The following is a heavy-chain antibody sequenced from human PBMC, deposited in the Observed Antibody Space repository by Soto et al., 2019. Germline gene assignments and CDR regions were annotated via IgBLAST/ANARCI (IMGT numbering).Heavy chain of an antibody. D-gene: IGHD2-21*02. CDR2: IKAGNGNT. Sequence: QVQLVQSGAEDKKPGASVKVSCKASGYTFTSYAMHWVRQAPGQRLEWMGWIKAGNGNTKNSQKFQGRVTITRDTSASTAYMELSSLRSEDTAVYYCARSIVVVTALDYWGQGTLVTVSS. CDR3: ARSIVVVTALDY. V-gene: IGHV1-3*05. CDR1: GYTFTSYA. J-gene: IGHJ4*02.